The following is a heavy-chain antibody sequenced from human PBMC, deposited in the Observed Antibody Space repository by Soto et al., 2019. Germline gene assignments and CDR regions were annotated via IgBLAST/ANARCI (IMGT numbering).Heavy chain of an antibody. CDR2: ISGSGGST. J-gene: IGHJ4*02. V-gene: IGHV3-23*04. D-gene: IGHD3-10*02. CDR1: GFTFSSYA. Sequence: VQLVESGGGVVQPGRSLRLSCAASGFTFSSYAMHWVRQAPGKGLEWVSAISGSGGSTYYADSVKGRFTISRDNSKNTLYLQMNSLRAEDTAVYYCAKGSGAVPNRLYYFDYWGQGTLVTVSS. CDR3: AKGSGAVPNRLYYFDY.